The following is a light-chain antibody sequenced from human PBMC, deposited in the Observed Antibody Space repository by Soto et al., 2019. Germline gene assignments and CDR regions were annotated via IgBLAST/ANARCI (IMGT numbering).Light chain of an antibody. J-gene: IGKJ4*01. CDR3: QQRSIWPLT. Sequence: EIVLTQSPATLSLSPGERATLSCRASQSIIKYLAWYQQRPGQAPRLLIYDASNRATDIPARFSGSGSGTDFTLTINSLAPEDFAVYYCQQRSIWPLTFGGGTKVEIK. V-gene: IGKV3-11*01. CDR1: QSIIKY. CDR2: DAS.